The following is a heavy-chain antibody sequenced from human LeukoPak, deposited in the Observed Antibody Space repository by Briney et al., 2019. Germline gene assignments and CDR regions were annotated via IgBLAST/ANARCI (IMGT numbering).Heavy chain of an antibody. CDR1: GFTFSSYS. J-gene: IGHJ4*02. V-gene: IGHV3-21*01. Sequence: GGSLRLSCAASGFTFSSYSMNWVRQAPGKRLEWVSSISSSSSYIYYADSVKGRFTISRDNAKNSLYLQMNSLRAEDTAVYYCARDLERWLQRPYCLDYWGQGTLVTVSS. CDR2: ISSSSSYI. D-gene: IGHD5-24*01. CDR3: ARDLERWLQRPYCLDY.